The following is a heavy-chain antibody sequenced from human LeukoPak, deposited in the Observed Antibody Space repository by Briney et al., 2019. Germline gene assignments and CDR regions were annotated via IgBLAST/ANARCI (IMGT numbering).Heavy chain of an antibody. CDR1: GDSVSSNSAA. Sequence: SQTLSLTCAISGDSVSSNSAAWNWIRQSPSRGLEWLGRTYYRSKWSNDYAISVKSRISINPDTSKNQFSLQLKFVTHEYTAIYYCTRFHSDAFDIWGQGTMVTVSS. J-gene: IGHJ3*02. V-gene: IGHV6-1*01. CDR2: TYYRSKWSN. CDR3: TRFHSDAFDI.